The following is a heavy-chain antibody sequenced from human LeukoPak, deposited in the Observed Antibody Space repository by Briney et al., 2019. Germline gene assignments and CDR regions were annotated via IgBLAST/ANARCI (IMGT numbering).Heavy chain of an antibody. V-gene: IGHV4-39*07. D-gene: IGHD3-22*01. J-gene: IGHJ4*02. CDR3: ARRGYPTNFFDY. CDR2: IYYSGST. Sequence: PSETLSLTCTVSGGSISSSSYYWGWIRQPPGKGLEWIGSIYYSGSTYYNPSLKSRVTISVDTSKNQFSLKLSSVTAADTAVYYCARRGYPTNFFDYWGQGTLVTVSS. CDR1: GGSISSSSYY.